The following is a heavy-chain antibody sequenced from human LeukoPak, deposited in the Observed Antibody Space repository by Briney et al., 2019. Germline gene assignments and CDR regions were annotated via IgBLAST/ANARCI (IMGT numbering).Heavy chain of an antibody. CDR3: ASLITYYYDSSGYRSRNWYFDL. D-gene: IGHD3-22*01. J-gene: IGHJ2*01. Sequence: SETLSLTCTVSGGSISSYYWSWIRQPAGKGLEWIGRIYTSGSTNYNPSLKSRVTMSVDTSKNQFSLKLSSVTAADTAVYYCASLITYYYDSSGYRSRNWYFDLWGRGTLVTVSS. CDR1: GGSISSYY. CDR2: IYTSGST. V-gene: IGHV4-4*07.